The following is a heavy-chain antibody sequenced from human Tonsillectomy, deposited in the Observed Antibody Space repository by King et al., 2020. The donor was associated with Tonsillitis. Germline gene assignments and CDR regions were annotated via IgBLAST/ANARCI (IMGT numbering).Heavy chain of an antibody. Sequence: VQLVQSGAEVKKPGSSVKVSCKASGGTFSSYAISWVRQAPGQGLEWMGGIIPIFGTANYAQKFQGRVTITADEYTSTAYMELSSLRTEDTAVYYWARDRVTMVRGALNAFHIWGQGTMVTVSS. CDR2: IIPIFGTA. J-gene: IGHJ3*02. V-gene: IGHV1-69*01. CDR3: ARDRVTMVRGALNAFHI. D-gene: IGHD3-10*01. CDR1: GGTFSSYA.